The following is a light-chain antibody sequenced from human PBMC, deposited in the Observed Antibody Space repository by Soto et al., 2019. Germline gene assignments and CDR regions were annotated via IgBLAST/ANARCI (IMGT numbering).Light chain of an antibody. Sequence: QSALTQPPSASGSPGQSVTISCTGTSSDVGAYDRVSWYQQHPGKPPKLIIYAVTDRTSGVPDRFSGSKSGNTASLTVSGLQAEDEADYYCCSYAGSYNLGVFGGGTQLTVL. V-gene: IGLV2-8*01. J-gene: IGLJ3*02. CDR1: SSDVGAYDR. CDR2: AVT. CDR3: CSYAGSYNLGV.